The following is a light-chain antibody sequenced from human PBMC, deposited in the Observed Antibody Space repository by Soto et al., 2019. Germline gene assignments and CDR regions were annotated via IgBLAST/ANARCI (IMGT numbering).Light chain of an antibody. CDR1: QSISNW. Sequence: DITMTQSPSTLSASVGDRVTITCRASQSISNWLAWYQQKPGKAPRLLIYKASNLESGFPSRFSGSGSGTEFTLTISSLQPDDFATYYCQQYNSYPRTFGQGTKVEIK. V-gene: IGKV1-5*03. CDR2: KAS. CDR3: QQYNSYPRT. J-gene: IGKJ1*01.